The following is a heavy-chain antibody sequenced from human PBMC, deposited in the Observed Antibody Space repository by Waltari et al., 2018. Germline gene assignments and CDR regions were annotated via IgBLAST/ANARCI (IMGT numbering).Heavy chain of an antibody. Sequence: QVQLVQSGAEVKKPGASVKVSCKVSGYTLTELSMHWVRQAPGKGLEWMGGFEPEDGETIYAQKFQGRVTMTEDTSTDTAYMELSSLRSEDTAVYYCATGRIPEDGYKTRYYGMDVWGQGTTVTVSS. V-gene: IGHV1-24*01. CDR1: GYTLTELS. CDR3: ATGRIPEDGYKTRYYGMDV. CDR2: FEPEDGET. D-gene: IGHD5-12*01. J-gene: IGHJ6*02.